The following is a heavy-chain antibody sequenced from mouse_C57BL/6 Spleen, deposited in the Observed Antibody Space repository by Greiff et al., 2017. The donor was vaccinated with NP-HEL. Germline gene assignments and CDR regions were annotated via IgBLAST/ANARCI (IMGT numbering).Heavy chain of an antibody. Sequence: QVQLKESGAELVRPGSSVKLSCKASGYTFTSYWMHWVKQRPIQGLEWIGNIDPSDSETHYNQKFKDKATLTVDKSSSTAYMQLSSLTSEDSAVYYCARRDSNYVWFAYWGQGTLVTVSA. D-gene: IGHD2-5*01. J-gene: IGHJ3*01. V-gene: IGHV1-52*01. CDR2: IDPSDSET. CDR1: GYTFTSYW. CDR3: ARRDSNYVWFAY.